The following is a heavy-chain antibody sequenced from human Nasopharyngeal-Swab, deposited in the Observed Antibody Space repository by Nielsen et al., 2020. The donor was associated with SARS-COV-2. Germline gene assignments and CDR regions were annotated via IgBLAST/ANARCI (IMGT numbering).Heavy chain of an antibody. D-gene: IGHD3-16*01. CDR3: ARERGRGGIWNYYYYYMDV. CDR2: IYYSGST. CDR1: GGSISSSSYY. J-gene: IGHJ6*03. Sequence: SQTLSLTCTVSGGSISSSSYYWGWIRHPPGTGPEWIGRIYYSGSTYYNPSLKCRVTISVDTSKNQFSLKLSSVTAADTAVYYCARERGRGGIWNYYYYYMDVWGKGTTVTVSS. V-gene: IGHV4-39*07.